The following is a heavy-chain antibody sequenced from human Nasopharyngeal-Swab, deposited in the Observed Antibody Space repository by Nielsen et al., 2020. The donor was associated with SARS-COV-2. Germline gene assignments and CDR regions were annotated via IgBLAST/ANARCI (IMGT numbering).Heavy chain of an antibody. CDR3: ARDSSSWYPNAPFDY. CDR1: GGSISSYY. D-gene: IGHD6-13*01. CDR2: IYTSGST. Sequence: SETLSLTCTVSGGSISSYYWSWIRQPAGKGLEWIGRIYTSGSTNHNPSLKSRVTMSVDTSKNQFSLKLSSVTAADTAVYYCARDSSSWYPNAPFDYWGQGTLVTVSS. J-gene: IGHJ4*02. V-gene: IGHV4-4*07.